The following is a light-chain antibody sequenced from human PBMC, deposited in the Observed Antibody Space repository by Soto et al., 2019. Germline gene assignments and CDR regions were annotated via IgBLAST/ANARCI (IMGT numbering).Light chain of an antibody. V-gene: IGLV2-23*01. J-gene: IGLJ2*01. CDR1: SSDF. Sequence: QSALTQPASVSGSPGQSITISCTGTSSDFVSWYQQHPGKAPKLMIYESTKRPSGLSNRFSGSKSGNTASLTISGLQAEDEADYYCCSYAGTTSVVFGGGTKLTVL. CDR2: EST. CDR3: CSYAGTTSVV.